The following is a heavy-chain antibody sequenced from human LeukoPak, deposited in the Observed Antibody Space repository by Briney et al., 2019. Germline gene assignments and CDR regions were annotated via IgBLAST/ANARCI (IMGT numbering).Heavy chain of an antibody. D-gene: IGHD3-10*01. CDR1: GFTFSNYA. V-gene: IGHV3-23*01. CDR3: ARGGWFGEFELDY. CDR2: ISGSGDGT. J-gene: IGHJ4*02. Sequence: GGSLRLSCTGSGFTFSNYAMTWVRQAPGQGLEWVSSISGSGDGTYYAGSVKGRFTISSDNSKNTLYLQMNSLRAEDTAVYYCARGGWFGEFELDYWGQGTLVTVSS.